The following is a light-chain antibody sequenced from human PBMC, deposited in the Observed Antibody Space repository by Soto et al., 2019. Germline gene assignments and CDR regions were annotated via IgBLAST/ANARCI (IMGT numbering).Light chain of an antibody. CDR2: GAS. CDR1: QSVSSN. V-gene: IGKV3-15*01. CDR3: QHYNNWSPWT. Sequence: EIEMTQSPATLSVSPGERATLSCRARQSVSSNLAWYQQKPGQAPRLLIYGASTRATGIPPSFSGSGSGTESTLTISSLQSEYFEVYYCQHYNNWSPWTFGQGTKVEIK. J-gene: IGKJ1*01.